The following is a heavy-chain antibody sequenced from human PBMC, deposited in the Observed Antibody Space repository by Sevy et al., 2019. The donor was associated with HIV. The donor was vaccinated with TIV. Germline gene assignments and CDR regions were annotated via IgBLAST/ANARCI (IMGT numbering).Heavy chain of an antibody. V-gene: IGHV3-33*01. J-gene: IGHJ4*02. CDR3: ARENYYGSGSYQIIDY. Sequence: GGSLRLSCAASGFTFSSYGMHWVRQAPGKGLELVAVIWYDGSNKYYADSVKGRFTISRDNSKNTLYLQMNSLRAEDTAVYYCARENYYGSGSYQIIDYWGQGTLVTVSS. D-gene: IGHD3-10*01. CDR2: IWYDGSNK. CDR1: GFTFSSYG.